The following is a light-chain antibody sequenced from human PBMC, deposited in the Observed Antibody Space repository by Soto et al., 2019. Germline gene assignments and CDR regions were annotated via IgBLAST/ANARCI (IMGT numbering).Light chain of an antibody. CDR1: SSDVGGYNY. V-gene: IGLV2-11*01. CDR2: AVN. Sequence: QSALTQPRSVSGSPGQSVTISCTGTSSDVGGYNYVSWYQQHPGKAPKLMIYAVNKRPSGVPDRFSGSKSGNTASLTISGLQAADEADYYCCSSAGNLFVFGSGTKLTVL. CDR3: CSSAGNLFV. J-gene: IGLJ1*01.